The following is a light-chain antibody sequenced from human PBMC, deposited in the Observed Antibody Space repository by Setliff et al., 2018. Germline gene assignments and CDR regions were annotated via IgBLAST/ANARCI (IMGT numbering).Light chain of an antibody. CDR2: SNN. Sequence: QSVLTQPPSASGTPGQRVTISCSGSSSNIGSNTVNWYQQLPGTAPKLLIYSNNQRPSGVPDRFSGSKSGTSASLAISGLQSEDEADYYCAAWDDSLNGVVFGGGTKGTV. V-gene: IGLV1-44*01. CDR1: SSNIGSNT. CDR3: AAWDDSLNGVV. J-gene: IGLJ2*01.